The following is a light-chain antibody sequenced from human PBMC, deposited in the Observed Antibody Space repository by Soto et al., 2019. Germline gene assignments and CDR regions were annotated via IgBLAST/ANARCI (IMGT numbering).Light chain of an antibody. Sequence: DIQMTQSPSSLSASVGDRVTITCRASQSISGYLNWYQKKSGQAPRLLMYAASSLQSGVPSRFSGSGSGTDFTLTISSLQPEDSATHYCQQSDSMPWTFGQGTTVDIK. V-gene: IGKV1-39*01. J-gene: IGKJ1*01. CDR1: QSISGY. CDR2: AAS. CDR3: QQSDSMPWT.